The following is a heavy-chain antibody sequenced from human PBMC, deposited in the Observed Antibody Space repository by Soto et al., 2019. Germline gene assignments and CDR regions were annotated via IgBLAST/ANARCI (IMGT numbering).Heavy chain of an antibody. CDR1: GYTFNGYY. D-gene: IGHD1-1*01. CDR3: ARHTTYYGMDV. J-gene: IGHJ6*02. CDR2: INPNSGDT. V-gene: IGHV1-2*02. Sequence: ASVKVSCKASGYTFNGYYMHWVRQAPGQGLEWMGWINPNSGDTNYAQKFQDRVTMTRDTSIGTAYMELSSLRSDDTAVYYCARHTTYYGMDVWGQGTTVTVSS.